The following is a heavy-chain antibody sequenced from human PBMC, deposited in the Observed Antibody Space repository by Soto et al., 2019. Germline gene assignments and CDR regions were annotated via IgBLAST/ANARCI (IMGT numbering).Heavy chain of an antibody. D-gene: IGHD2-8*02. CDR2: IPDGGTNT. CDR3: ARDPGFCTGGACRWFDP. CDR1: GFTFSSYA. Sequence: PGGSLRLSCAASGFTFSSYAMHWVRQAPGKGLEWVATIPDGGTNTYYADSVKGRFTISRDNSKNSLSLQMNSLRAEDTAMYFCARDPGFCTGGACRWFDPWGRGTLVTVSS. J-gene: IGHJ5*02. V-gene: IGHV3-30-3*01.